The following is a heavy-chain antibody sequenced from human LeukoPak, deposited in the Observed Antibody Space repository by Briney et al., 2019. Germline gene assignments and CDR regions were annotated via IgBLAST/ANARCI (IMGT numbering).Heavy chain of an antibody. D-gene: IGHD5-24*01. CDR2: IIPIFGTA. CDR1: GGTFSSYA. CDR3: AREGDGYNPYYFDY. Sequence: SVKVSCKASGGTFSSYAISWVRQAPGQGLEWMGGIIPIFGTANYAQKFQGRVTITADKSTSTAYMELSSLRSEDTAVYYCAREGDGYNPYYFDYWGQGTLVTVSS. V-gene: IGHV1-69*06. J-gene: IGHJ4*02.